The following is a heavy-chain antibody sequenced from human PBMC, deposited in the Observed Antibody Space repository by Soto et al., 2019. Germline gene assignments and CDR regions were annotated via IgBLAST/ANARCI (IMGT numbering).Heavy chain of an antibody. V-gene: IGHV4-61*01. D-gene: IGHD3-10*01. Sequence: SETLSLTCTVSGGSVTSGINYWNWIRQPPGKGLEWIGYIYHIGNTNYNPSLKGRVTISIDTSRNQVSLKLSSVTAADTAVYYCARETYSDSRTLNIHFDLWGQGTLVTVS. CDR1: GGSVTSGINY. CDR3: ARETYSDSRTLNIHFDL. CDR2: IYHIGNT. J-gene: IGHJ4*02.